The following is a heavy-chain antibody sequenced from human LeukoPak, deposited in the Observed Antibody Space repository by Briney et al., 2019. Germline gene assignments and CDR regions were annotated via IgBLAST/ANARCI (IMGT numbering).Heavy chain of an antibody. CDR1: GVSFSGYY. J-gene: IGHJ4*02. V-gene: IGHV4-34*01. CDR3: ARVGDSGYFDY. Sequence: PSETLSLTCAVSGVSFSGYYWSWIRQPPGKGLEWIGEINNSGSTNYNPSLKSRVTISVDTSKNQFSLKLSSVTATDTAVYYCARVGDSGYFDYWGQGTLVTVSS. CDR2: INNSGST. D-gene: IGHD1-26*01.